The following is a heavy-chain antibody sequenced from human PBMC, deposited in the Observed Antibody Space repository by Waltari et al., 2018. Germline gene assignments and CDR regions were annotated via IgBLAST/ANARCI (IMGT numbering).Heavy chain of an antibody. D-gene: IGHD4-17*01. J-gene: IGHJ3*02. CDR3: ARDLYGDYGVYAFDI. CDR2: IYTSGRP. Sequence: QVQLQESGPGLVKPSETLSLTCTVSGGSISSYYWSWIRQPAGKGLEQIGRIYTSGRPNYNPALKSRVTMSVDTSKNQFSLKLRSVTAADTAVYYWARDLYGDYGVYAFDIWGQGTMVTVSS. V-gene: IGHV4-4*07. CDR1: GGSISSYY.